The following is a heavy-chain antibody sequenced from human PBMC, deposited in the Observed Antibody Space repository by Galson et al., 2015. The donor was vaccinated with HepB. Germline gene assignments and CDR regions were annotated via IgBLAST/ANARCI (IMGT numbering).Heavy chain of an antibody. CDR1: GYTFSSYS. CDR3: ARREYSGSWRSFDY. Sequence: SVKVSCKASGYTFSSYSLHWVRQAPGQGLEWMGIINPGSGITTYAQKFQGRFTMTRDTSTSTLYMELSSLRPEDTAVYYCARREYSGSWRSFDYWGQGTLVTVSS. D-gene: IGHD1-26*01. J-gene: IGHJ4*02. CDR2: INPGSGIT. V-gene: IGHV1-46*01.